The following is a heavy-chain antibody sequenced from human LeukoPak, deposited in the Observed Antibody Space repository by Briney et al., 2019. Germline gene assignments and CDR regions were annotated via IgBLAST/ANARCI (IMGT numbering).Heavy chain of an antibody. D-gene: IGHD1-26*01. CDR1: GYTFTSYY. J-gene: IGHJ4*02. CDR2: INPSGGST. V-gene: IGHV1-46*01. CDR3: ARDRIIVGATTGADY. Sequence: ASVKVSCKASGYTFTSYYMHWVRQAPGQGLEWMGIINPSGGSTSYAQKFQGRVTMTRDTSTSTVYMELSGLRSEDTAVYYCARDRIIVGATTGADYWGQGTLVTVSS.